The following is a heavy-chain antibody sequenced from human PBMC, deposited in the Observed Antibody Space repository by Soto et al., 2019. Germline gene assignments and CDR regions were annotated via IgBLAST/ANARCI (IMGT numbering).Heavy chain of an antibody. CDR3: ASGSGSYYSWFDP. V-gene: IGHV4-31*03. Sequence: QVQLQESGPGLVKPSQTLSLTCTVSGGSISSGGYYWSWIRQHPGKGLEWIGYIYYSRSTYYNPSLKRRVTISVDTSKNQFPLKLSSVTAADTAVYYCASGSGSYYSWFDPWGQGTLVTVSS. CDR2: IYYSRST. CDR1: GGSISSGGYY. J-gene: IGHJ5*02. D-gene: IGHD3-10*01.